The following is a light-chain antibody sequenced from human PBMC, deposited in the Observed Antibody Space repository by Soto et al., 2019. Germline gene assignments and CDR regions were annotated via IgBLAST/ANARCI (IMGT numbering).Light chain of an antibody. CDR3: QKYNSAPPLT. Sequence: DIQMTQSPSSLSASVGDRVTITCRASQGISSYLAWYQQKPGKGPKLLIYAASTLQSGVPSRFSGSGSGTDFTLTISSLQPEDVATYYCQKYNSAPPLTFGGGNKVEIK. J-gene: IGKJ4*01. CDR1: QGISSY. CDR2: AAS. V-gene: IGKV1-27*01.